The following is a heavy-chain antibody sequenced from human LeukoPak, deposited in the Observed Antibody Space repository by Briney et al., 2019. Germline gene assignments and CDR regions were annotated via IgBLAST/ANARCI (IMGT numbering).Heavy chain of an antibody. CDR3: AREDIVGAIPHYFDY. J-gene: IGHJ4*02. CDR1: GGSLSSYY. V-gene: IGHV4-4*07. CDR2: IYTSGST. Sequence: PSETLSLTCTVSGGSLSSYYWSWIRQPAGKGLEWIGRIYTSGSTNYNPSLKSRVTMSVDTSKNQFSLKLSSVTAADTAVYYCAREDIVGAIPHYFDYWGQGTLVTVSS. D-gene: IGHD1-26*01.